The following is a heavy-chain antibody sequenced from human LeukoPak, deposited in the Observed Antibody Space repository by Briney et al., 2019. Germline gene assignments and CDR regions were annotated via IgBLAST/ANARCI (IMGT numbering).Heavy chain of an antibody. CDR2: IIPIFGTT. CDR1: GGTFSSYA. CDR3: ARSSYSSGWYARDY. J-gene: IGHJ4*02. Sequence: ASVKVSCKASGGTFSSYAISWVRQAPGQGLEWMGGIIPIFGTTNYAQMFQGRVTITADESTSTAYMELSSLRSEDTAVYYCARSSYSSGWYARDYWGQGTLVTVSS. D-gene: IGHD6-19*01. V-gene: IGHV1-69*13.